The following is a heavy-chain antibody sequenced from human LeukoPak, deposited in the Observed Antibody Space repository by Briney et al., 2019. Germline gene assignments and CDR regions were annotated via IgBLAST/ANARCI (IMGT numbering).Heavy chain of an antibody. V-gene: IGHV4-39*07. D-gene: IGHD4-23*01. J-gene: IGHJ5*02. CDR2: IYYSGST. CDR1: GGSISSSSYY. Sequence: SETLSLTCTVSGGSISSSSYYWGWIRQPPGKGLEWIGYIYYSGSTYYNPSLKSRVTISVDTSKNQFSLKLSSVTAADTAVYYCARWTTVVTRRDNWFDPWGQGTLVTVSS. CDR3: ARWTTVVTRRDNWFDP.